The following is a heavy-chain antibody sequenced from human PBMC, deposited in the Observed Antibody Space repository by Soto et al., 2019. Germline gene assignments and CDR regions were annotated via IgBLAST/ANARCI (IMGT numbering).Heavy chain of an antibody. D-gene: IGHD3-16*02. J-gene: IGHJ4*02. V-gene: IGHV4-59*04. CDR3: ASHRTFWPFDY. Sequence: PSETLSLTCSVSGDSIRNYYWSWIRQPPGKGLEWIACISYSGGTSYNPSLKSRLTMSVDTSKNQFSLSLRSVTAADTAVYYCASHRTFWPFDYWGQGNVVTVSS. CDR2: ISYSGGT. CDR1: GDSIRNYY.